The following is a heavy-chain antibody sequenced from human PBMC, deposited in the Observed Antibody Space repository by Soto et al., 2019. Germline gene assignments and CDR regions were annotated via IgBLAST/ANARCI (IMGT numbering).Heavy chain of an antibody. CDR3: AKAGHTIFGVPYYFDY. V-gene: IGHV3-23*01. J-gene: IGHJ4*02. D-gene: IGHD3-3*01. CDR2: ISGSGGST. Sequence: GGSLRLSCAASGFTFSSYAMTWVRQAPGKGLEWVSAISGSGGSTYYAESVKGRFTISRDNSKNTLYLQMNSLRAEDTAVYYCAKAGHTIFGVPYYFDYWGQGTLVTVSS. CDR1: GFTFSSYA.